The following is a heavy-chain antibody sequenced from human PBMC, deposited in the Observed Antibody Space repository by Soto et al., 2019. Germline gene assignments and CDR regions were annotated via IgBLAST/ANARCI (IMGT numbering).Heavy chain of an antibody. CDR1: GYTLTELS. CDR2: FDPEDGET. Sequence: ASVKVSCKGSGYTLTELSMHWVRQAPGKGLEWMGGFDPEDGETIYAQKFQGRVTMTEDTSTDTAYMELSSLRSEDTAVYYCATVYCGGDCYPFDYWGQGTLVTVSS. CDR3: ATVYCGGDCYPFDY. V-gene: IGHV1-24*01. J-gene: IGHJ4*02. D-gene: IGHD2-21*02.